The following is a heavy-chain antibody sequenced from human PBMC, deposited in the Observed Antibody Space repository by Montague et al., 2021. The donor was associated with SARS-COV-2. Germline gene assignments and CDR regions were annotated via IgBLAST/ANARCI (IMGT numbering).Heavy chain of an antibody. CDR3: AKDQVGNVCLYFDL. CDR1: GDSVSSEIYY. CDR2: IYTSGST. D-gene: IGHD1-26*01. Sequence: TLSLTCTVSGDSVSSEIYYWSWIRQPAGKGLEWIGRIYTSGSTNYNPSLRSRVTISVDTSKNQFSLRLSSVTADDTAIYYCAKDQVGNVCLYFDLWGRGTLVTVSS. V-gene: IGHV4-61*02. J-gene: IGHJ2*01.